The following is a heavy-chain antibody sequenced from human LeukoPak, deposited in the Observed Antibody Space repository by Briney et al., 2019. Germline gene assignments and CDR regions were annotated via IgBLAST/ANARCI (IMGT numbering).Heavy chain of an antibody. Sequence: GGSLRLSCAASGFTFSSYAMSWVRQAPGKGLEWVAKIKPDGSEKSYVDSVKGRFTISRDNAKNSVFLQMDSLRVEDTALYYCARGQLADSYWGQGALVTVSS. CDR3: ARGQLADSY. D-gene: IGHD3-22*01. J-gene: IGHJ4*02. CDR1: GFTFSSYA. V-gene: IGHV3-7*01. CDR2: IKPDGSEK.